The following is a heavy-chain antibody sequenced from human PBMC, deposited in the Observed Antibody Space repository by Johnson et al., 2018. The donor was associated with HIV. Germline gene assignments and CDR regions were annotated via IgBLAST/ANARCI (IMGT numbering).Heavy chain of an antibody. V-gene: IGHV3-13*01. CDR2: IGTAGDT. Sequence: VQLVESGGGVVQPGRSLRLSCAASGFTFSSYDMHWVRQSTGVGLEWVSAIGTAGDTHYPDSVKGRFTISRDNGKNSLYLQMNSLRAEDTAVYYCARDRAPVYSSSSTPFDALDIWGQGTVVSVSS. CDR1: GFTFSSYD. J-gene: IGHJ3*02. CDR3: ARDRAPVYSSSSTPFDALDI. D-gene: IGHD6-6*01.